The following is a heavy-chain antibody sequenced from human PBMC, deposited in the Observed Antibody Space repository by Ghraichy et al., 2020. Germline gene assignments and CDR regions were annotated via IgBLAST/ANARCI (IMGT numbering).Heavy chain of an antibody. D-gene: IGHD2-15*01. Sequence: GESLNISCAASGFKFSRFGMHWVRQAPGKGLEWLAVVWFDGSYKYYGDSVKGRFTISRENSKDTLYLQMNSLRLEDTGVYFCANMVGKVDGPEYLQHWGQGTLVTVSS. CDR1: GFKFSRFG. CDR3: ANMVGKVDGPEYLQH. CDR2: VWFDGSYK. V-gene: IGHV3-33*06. J-gene: IGHJ1*01.